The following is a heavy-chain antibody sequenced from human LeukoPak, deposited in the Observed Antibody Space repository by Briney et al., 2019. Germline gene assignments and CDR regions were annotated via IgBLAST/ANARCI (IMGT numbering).Heavy chain of an antibody. V-gene: IGHV3-30*02. CDR2: IPNDGTNK. Sequence: GGSLRLSYAASGFTFSTYGMHWVRQAPGEGLEWVAFIPNDGTNKYYADSVKGRFTISRDNSKNTLYLQLNSLRPEDTAVYYCARAGGSYYDYWGQGTLVTVSS. D-gene: IGHD1-26*01. CDR1: GFTFSTYG. J-gene: IGHJ4*02. CDR3: ARAGGSYYDY.